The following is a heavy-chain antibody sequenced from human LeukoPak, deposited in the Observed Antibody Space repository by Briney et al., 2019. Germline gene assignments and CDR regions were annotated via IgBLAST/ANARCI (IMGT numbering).Heavy chain of an antibody. D-gene: IGHD3-16*01. CDR1: GGSFSGYY. V-gene: IGHV4-34*01. Sequence: SETLSLTCAGYGGSFSGYYWSWIRQPPGKGLEWIGEINHSGSTNYNPSLKSRVTISVDTSKNQFSLKLSSVTAADTAVYYCARSSDVRTGPSGRVLRGSVSFDIWGQGTMVTVSS. CDR3: ARSSDVRTGPSGRVLRGSVSFDI. J-gene: IGHJ3*02. CDR2: INHSGST.